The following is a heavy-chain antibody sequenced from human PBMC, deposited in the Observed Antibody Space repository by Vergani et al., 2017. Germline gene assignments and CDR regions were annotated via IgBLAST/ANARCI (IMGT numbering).Heavy chain of an antibody. CDR3: AKGPMGVVVPAAILGFDY. CDR2: IVVGSGNT. D-gene: IGHD2-2*02. V-gene: IGHV1-58*02. J-gene: IGHJ4*02. Sequence: QMQLIQSGPQVKKPGTSVKVSCKASGFTFTSSGIHWVRQPRGQRLEWIGWIVVGSGNTDYAQNFQERVTITRDMSTSTAYMELTSLTSEDTAVYYCAKGPMGVVVPAAILGFDYWGQGTLVTVSS. CDR1: GFTFTSSG.